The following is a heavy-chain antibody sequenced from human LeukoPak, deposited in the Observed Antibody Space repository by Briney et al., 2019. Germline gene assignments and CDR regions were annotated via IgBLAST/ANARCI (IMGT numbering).Heavy chain of an antibody. CDR1: GGSFSGYY. CDR2: INHSGST. CDR3: ARGRYYDSSGPSFDY. J-gene: IGHJ4*02. V-gene: IGHV4-34*01. D-gene: IGHD3-22*01. Sequence: SETLSLTCAVYGGSFSGYYWSWIRQPPGKGLEWIGEINHSGSTNYNPSLKSRVTISVDTSKNQFSLKLSSVTAADTAVYYCARGRYYDSSGPSFDYWGQGTLVTLSS.